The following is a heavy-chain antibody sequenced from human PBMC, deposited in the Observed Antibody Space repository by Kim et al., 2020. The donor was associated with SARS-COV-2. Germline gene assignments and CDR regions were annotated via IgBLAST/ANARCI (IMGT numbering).Heavy chain of an antibody. D-gene: IGHD2-8*01. CDR3: ARLNGGDY. Sequence: YTGNTHYNPSLTTRVTISVDTSKNQFSLNRRSVTAADTAVYYCARLNGGDYWGQGTLVLVSS. J-gene: IGHJ4*02. CDR2: YTGNT. V-gene: IGHV4-39*01.